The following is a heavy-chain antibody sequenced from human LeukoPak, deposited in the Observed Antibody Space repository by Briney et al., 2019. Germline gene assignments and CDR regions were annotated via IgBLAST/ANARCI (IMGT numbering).Heavy chain of an antibody. V-gene: IGHV3-74*01. CDR1: GFTFSSYW. Sequence: GGSLRLSCAASGFTFSSYWMHWVRQAPGKGLVWVSRINGDGSTTTYADSVTGRFTISRDNAKNTQYLQMNRLGAEDTAVYYCVRVSIGAWYFDLWGRGTLATVSS. J-gene: IGHJ2*01. D-gene: IGHD3-16*01. CDR3: VRVSIGAWYFDL. CDR2: INGDGSTT.